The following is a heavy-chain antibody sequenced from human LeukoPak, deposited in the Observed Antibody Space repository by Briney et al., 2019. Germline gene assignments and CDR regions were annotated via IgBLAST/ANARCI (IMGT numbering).Heavy chain of an antibody. J-gene: IGHJ4*02. CDR1: TNTFSSV. D-gene: IGHD6-19*01. CDR2: ISYDGSKK. V-gene: IGHV3-30*18. Sequence: GGSLRLSCAASTNTFSSVHWVRQAPGKGLEWVGVISYDGSKKYYADSVKGRFTVSRDNSKNTLYLQMNSLRAEDTAVYYCAKRYSSGWYYLDYWGQGTLVTVSS. CDR3: AKRYSSGWYYLDY.